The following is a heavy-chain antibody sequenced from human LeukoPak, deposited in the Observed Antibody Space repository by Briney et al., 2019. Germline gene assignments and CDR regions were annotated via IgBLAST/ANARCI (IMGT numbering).Heavy chain of an antibody. CDR3: ARLGSSSWYGYFDY. CDR1: GGSISSYY. J-gene: IGHJ4*02. D-gene: IGHD6-13*01. V-gene: IGHV4-4*07. CDR2: IYTSGST. Sequence: SETLSLTCTVSGGSISSYYWSWIRQPAGKGLEWIGRIYTSGSTNYNPSLKSRVTMSVDTSKNQFSLKLSSVTAADTAVCYCARLGSSSWYGYFDYWGQGTLVTVSS.